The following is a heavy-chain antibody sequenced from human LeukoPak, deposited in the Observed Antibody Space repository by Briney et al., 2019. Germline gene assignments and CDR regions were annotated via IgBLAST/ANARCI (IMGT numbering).Heavy chain of an antibody. CDR3: AKAGWEDTAMGLGENYMDV. V-gene: IGHV3-23*01. CDR1: GFTFSRYA. D-gene: IGHD5-18*01. Sequence: GVSLRLPCAACGFTFSRYAMRGVPQAPGRGLEGVSAISGSGGSTYYADSVKGRFTISRDNSKNTLYLQMNSLRAEDTAVYYCAKAGWEDTAMGLGENYMDVWGKGTTVTVSS. CDR2: ISGSGGST. J-gene: IGHJ6*03.